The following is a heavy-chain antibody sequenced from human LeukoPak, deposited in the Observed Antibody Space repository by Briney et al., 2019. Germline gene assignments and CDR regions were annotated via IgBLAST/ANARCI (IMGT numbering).Heavy chain of an antibody. CDR1: GFTFSSYG. CDR2: IRGSGGST. J-gene: IGHJ4*02. Sequence: QPGGSLRLSCAAAGFTFSSYGMSWVRQAPGKGLEWVSAIRGSGGSTFYADSVKGRFTISRDNSKNTLYLQMNSLRAEDTAVYYCAKPNYYGSGSFVFVSARASHFDYWGRGTLVTVSS. CDR3: AKPNYYGSGSFVFVSARASHFDY. V-gene: IGHV3-23*01. D-gene: IGHD3-10*01.